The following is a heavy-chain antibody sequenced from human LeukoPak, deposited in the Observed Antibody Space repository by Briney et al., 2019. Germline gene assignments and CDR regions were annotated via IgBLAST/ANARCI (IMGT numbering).Heavy chain of an antibody. D-gene: IGHD2-21*01. CDR3: ARDSHSSWYFDY. CDR2: INGDGSIT. Sequence: PGGSLRLSCAASGFTFSSYWMHWVRQAPGKGLLWVSRINGDGSITSTADSVKGRFTISRDNSKNTLFLQMNSLRAEDTAVYYCARDSHSSWYFDYWGQGTLVTVSS. J-gene: IGHJ4*02. V-gene: IGHV3-74*01. CDR1: GFTFSSYW.